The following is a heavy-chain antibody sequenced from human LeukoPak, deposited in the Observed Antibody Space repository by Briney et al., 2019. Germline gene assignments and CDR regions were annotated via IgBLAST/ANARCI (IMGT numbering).Heavy chain of an antibody. J-gene: IGHJ5*02. Sequence: SETLSLTCTVSGGSISSSSYYWGWIRQPPGKGLEWIGSIYYSGSTYYNPSLKRRVTISVDTSKSQFSLKLSSVTAADTAVYYCARVSEMATIVWFDPWGQGTLVTVSS. CDR3: ARVSEMATIVWFDP. V-gene: IGHV4-39*07. D-gene: IGHD5-24*01. CDR2: IYYSGST. CDR1: GGSISSSSYY.